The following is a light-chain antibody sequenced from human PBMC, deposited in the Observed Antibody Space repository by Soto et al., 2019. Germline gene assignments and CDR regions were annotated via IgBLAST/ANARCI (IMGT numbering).Light chain of an antibody. V-gene: IGLV1-44*01. CDR2: SNN. CDR1: SSNIGSHT. J-gene: IGLJ2*01. CDR3: AAWDDSLNGRVV. Sequence: QSVLTQPPSASGTPGQRVTISCSGSSSNIGSHTVNWYQQLPGTAPKLLIYSNNQRPSGVPDRFSGCKSGTSASLAISGLQSEDEADYYCAAWDDSLNGRVVFGGGTKLTVL.